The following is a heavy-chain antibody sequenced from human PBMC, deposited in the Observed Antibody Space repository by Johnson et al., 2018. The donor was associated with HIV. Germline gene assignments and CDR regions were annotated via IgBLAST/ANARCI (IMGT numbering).Heavy chain of an antibody. J-gene: IGHJ3*02. CDR1: GFTFSDYY. D-gene: IGHD7-27*01. V-gene: IGHV3-11*04. CDR3: ASGPDESMTWASWVGAFDI. Sequence: QVQLVESGGGVVQPGRSLRLSCAASGFTFSDYYMNWIRQGPGKGLEWVSYISSSGSTMYYADSVKGRFTISRDNAKNSLYLQMNSLRTEDTAVYYCASGPDESMTWASWVGAFDIWGQGTMVTVSS. CDR2: ISSSGSTM.